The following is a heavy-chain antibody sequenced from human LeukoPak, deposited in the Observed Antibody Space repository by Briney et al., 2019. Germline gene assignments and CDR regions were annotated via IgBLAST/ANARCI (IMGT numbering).Heavy chain of an antibody. CDR1: GYSLTSYW. Sequence: GESLEISRKGSGYSLTSYWIGWVRQMPGKGLEWMGIIYPGDSDTRHSPSFQGQVTISADKSISTAYLQWSSLKASDTDMYFCARLGSGYYYDAFDIWGQGTMVTVS. CDR3: ARLGSGYYYDAFDI. J-gene: IGHJ3*02. CDR2: IYPGDSDT. V-gene: IGHV5-51*01. D-gene: IGHD3-22*01.